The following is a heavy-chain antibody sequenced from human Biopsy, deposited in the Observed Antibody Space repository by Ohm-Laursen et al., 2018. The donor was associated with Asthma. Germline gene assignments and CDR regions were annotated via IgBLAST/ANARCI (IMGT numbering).Heavy chain of an antibody. CDR1: GYSFATNA. V-gene: IGHV1-3*03. Sequence: SSVKVSCKTSGYSFATNAMHWVRQAPGQRHEWMGWFNPGNGNAKVSEKFQGRVSITRDTSATTAYLEASRLTSEDMAVYYCARSSETYSGFDSNYYGMDVWGQGTRVTVSS. CDR3: ARSSETYSGFDSNYYGMDV. J-gene: IGHJ6*02. CDR2: FNPGNGNA. D-gene: IGHD5-12*01.